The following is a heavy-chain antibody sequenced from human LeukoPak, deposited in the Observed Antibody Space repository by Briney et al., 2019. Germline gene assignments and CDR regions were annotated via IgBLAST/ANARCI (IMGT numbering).Heavy chain of an antibody. CDR3: ARGTHIHRYTDALDV. Sequence: PGGSLRLSCAASGFTFDDYGMNWVRQAPGKGLEWVSGISWNSGFIVYGDSVKGRFTISRDNAKNSLYLQMNSLRPEDTALYYCARGTHIHRYTDALDVWGQGTVVTVSS. D-gene: IGHD5-18*01. J-gene: IGHJ3*01. CDR1: GFTFDDYG. CDR2: ISWNSGFI. V-gene: IGHV3-9*01.